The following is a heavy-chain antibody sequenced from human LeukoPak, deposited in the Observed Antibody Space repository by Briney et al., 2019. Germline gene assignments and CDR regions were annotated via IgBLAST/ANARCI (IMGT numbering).Heavy chain of an antibody. Sequence: QPGGSLRLSCVVSGFTFSSYAMSWVRQAPGKGLEWISYISSSSSAIYYADSVKGRFTISRDNAKNSLYLQMNSLRDEDTAVYYCVRARFYSFDYWGQGTLVTVSS. CDR1: GFTFSSYA. J-gene: IGHJ4*02. V-gene: IGHV3-48*02. CDR2: ISSSSSAI. CDR3: VRARFYSFDY.